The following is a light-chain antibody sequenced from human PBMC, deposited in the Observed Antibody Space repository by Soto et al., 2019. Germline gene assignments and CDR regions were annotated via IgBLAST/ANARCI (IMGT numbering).Light chain of an antibody. CDR2: GAS. V-gene: IGKV3-20*01. CDR1: QSVSSSY. Sequence: EIVLTQSPGTLSLSPGERATLSCRASQSVSSSYLAGYQQKPGQAPRLLIYGASSRATGIPDRFSGSGSGTDFTLSISRLEPEDFAVYYCQQYGSSPWTFGHGTKVEIK. J-gene: IGKJ1*01. CDR3: QQYGSSPWT.